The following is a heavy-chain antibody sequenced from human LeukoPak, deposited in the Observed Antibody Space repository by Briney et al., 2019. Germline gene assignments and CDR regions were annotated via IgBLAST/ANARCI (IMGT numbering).Heavy chain of an antibody. J-gene: IGHJ4*02. Sequence: GESLKISCKGSGYRFTNYWIAWVRQLPGKGLEWMGIIYPGDSDTRYSPSFQGQVTISADKSISTTYLQWSSLKASDTAMYYCARGIPRRGPFDYWGQGTLVTVSS. V-gene: IGHV5-51*01. D-gene: IGHD5-24*01. CDR2: IYPGDSDT. CDR3: ARGIPRRGPFDY. CDR1: GYRFTNYW.